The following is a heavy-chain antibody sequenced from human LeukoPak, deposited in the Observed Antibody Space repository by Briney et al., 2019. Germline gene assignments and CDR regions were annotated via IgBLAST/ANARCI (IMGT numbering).Heavy chain of an antibody. CDR3: ARSYCSGGSCYYPYY. D-gene: IGHD2-15*01. Sequence: GGSLRLSCAASGFTFSSYEMNWVRQAPGKGLEWVSYISSSGSTIYYADSVKGRFTVSRDNAKNSLYLQMNSLRAEDTAVYYCARSYCSGGSCYYPYYWGQGTLVTVSS. V-gene: IGHV3-48*03. J-gene: IGHJ4*02. CDR1: GFTFSSYE. CDR2: ISSSGSTI.